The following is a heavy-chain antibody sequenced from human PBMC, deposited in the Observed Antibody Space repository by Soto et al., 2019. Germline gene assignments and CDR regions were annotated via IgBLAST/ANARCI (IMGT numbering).Heavy chain of an antibody. Sequence: SETLSLTCAVSGYSISSGYYWGWLRQPPGKGLEWIGSIYHGGSTYYNPSLNSRVTLSIDMTNNHVSLILNSVTAADTAVYYCARNQFYSGSGNYRNLMFDPWGQGTQVTVSS. V-gene: IGHV4-38-2*01. J-gene: IGHJ5*02. CDR3: ARNQFYSGSGNYRNLMFDP. CDR2: IYHGGST. D-gene: IGHD3-10*01. CDR1: GYSISSGYY.